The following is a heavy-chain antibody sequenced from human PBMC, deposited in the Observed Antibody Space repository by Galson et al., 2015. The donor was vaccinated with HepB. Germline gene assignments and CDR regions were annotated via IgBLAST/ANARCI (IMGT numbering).Heavy chain of an antibody. J-gene: IGHJ4*02. CDR2: ISSSSSTI. Sequence: LRLSCAASGFTFSSYSMKWVRQAPGEGLEWVSYISSSSSTIYYADSVKGRFTISRDNAKNSLYLQMNSLREEDTAVYYCARERTGSFDDWGQGILVTVSS. D-gene: IGHD1-1*01. CDR1: GFTFSSYS. V-gene: IGHV3-48*02. CDR3: ARERTGSFDD.